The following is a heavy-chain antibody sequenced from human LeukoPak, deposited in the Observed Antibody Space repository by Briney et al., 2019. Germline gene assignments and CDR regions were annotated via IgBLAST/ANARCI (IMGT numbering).Heavy chain of an antibody. CDR2: IYHSGTT. CDR3: ARGLDYYASGSQIDY. J-gene: IGHJ4*02. V-gene: IGHV4-4*02. Sequence: SGTLSLTCAVSGASISSSNWWGGVRQPPGKGREWIGEIYHSGTTNYNPSLKRRVTISVDKSKNQFSLKLNSVTAADTAVYYCARGLDYYASGSQIDYWGQGTLVTVSS. D-gene: IGHD3-10*01. CDR1: GASISSSNW.